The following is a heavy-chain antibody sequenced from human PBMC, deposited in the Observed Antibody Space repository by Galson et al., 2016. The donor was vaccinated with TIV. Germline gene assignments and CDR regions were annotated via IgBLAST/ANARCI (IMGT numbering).Heavy chain of an antibody. J-gene: IGHJ5*02. Sequence: SLRLSCAASRYIFSNYAMDWVRQAPGKGLEWVAVISYEGSNKYYADSVRGRFTISRDNSKNTLYLQMNSLRAEDTAVYYCARGNDYGTGRNEGPFDPWGQGTLVTVSS. CDR1: RYIFSNYA. CDR2: ISYEGSNK. V-gene: IGHV3-30*01. CDR3: ARGNDYGTGRNEGPFDP. D-gene: IGHD3-10*01.